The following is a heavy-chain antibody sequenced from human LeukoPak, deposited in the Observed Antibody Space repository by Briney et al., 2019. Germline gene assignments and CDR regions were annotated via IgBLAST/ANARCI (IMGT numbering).Heavy chain of an antibody. CDR3: ARDYYGSGSFDY. Sequence: PSETLSLTCTVSGGSISSSSYYWGWIRQPPGKGLEWIGYIYYSGSTNYNPSLKSRVTISVDTSKNQFSLKLSSVTAADTAVYYCARDYYGSGSFDYWGQGTLVTVSS. CDR1: GGSISSSSYY. D-gene: IGHD3-10*01. CDR2: IYYSGST. V-gene: IGHV4-61*01. J-gene: IGHJ4*02.